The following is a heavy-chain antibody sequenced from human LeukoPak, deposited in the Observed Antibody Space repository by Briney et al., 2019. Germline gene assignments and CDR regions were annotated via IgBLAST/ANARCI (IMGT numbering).Heavy chain of an antibody. CDR3: ARGQGATVPQVGKNWFDP. D-gene: IGHD1-26*01. CDR2: VNESGGT. Sequence: SETLSLTCAVYIDSFSNYHWNWIRQTPAKGLEWIGEVNESGGTNISPSLRSRVILSVDASKNQFSLKLISVTVADTAVYYCARGQGATVPQVGKNWFDPWGQGTRVTVSS. J-gene: IGHJ5*02. CDR1: IDSFSNYH. V-gene: IGHV4-34*01.